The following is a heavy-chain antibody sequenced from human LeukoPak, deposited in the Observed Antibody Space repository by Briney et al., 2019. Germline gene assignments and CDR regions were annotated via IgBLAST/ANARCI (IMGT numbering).Heavy chain of an antibody. D-gene: IGHD5-24*01. CDR1: GFTFSDYY. CDR3: ARVLLADGYKEMAVVGYFDY. CDR2: ISTSGSTI. J-gene: IGHJ4*02. V-gene: IGHV3-11*04. Sequence: PGGSLRLSCAASGFTFSDYYMSWIRQAPGKGREWISYISTSGSTIYYADSVKGRFTISRDNAKNSLYLQMNSLRAEDTAAYYCARVLLADGYKEMAVVGYFDYWGQGTLVTVSS.